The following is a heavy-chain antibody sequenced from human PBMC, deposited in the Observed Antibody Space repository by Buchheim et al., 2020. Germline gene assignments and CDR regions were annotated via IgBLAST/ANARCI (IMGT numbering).Heavy chain of an antibody. CDR3: ARLRTHYYDSSGYYPDYYFDY. CDR2: INHSGST. D-gene: IGHD3-22*01. Sequence: QVQLQQWGAGLLKPSETLSLTCAVYGGSFSGYYWSWIRQPPGKGLEWIGEINHSGSTNYNPSLKSGVTISVDTSKNQFSLKLSSVTAADTAVYYCARLRTHYYDSSGYYPDYYFDYWGQGTL. V-gene: IGHV4-34*01. J-gene: IGHJ4*02. CDR1: GGSFSGYY.